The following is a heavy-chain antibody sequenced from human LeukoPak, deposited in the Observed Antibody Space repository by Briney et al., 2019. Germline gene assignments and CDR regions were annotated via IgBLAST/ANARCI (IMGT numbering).Heavy chain of an antibody. D-gene: IGHD2-2*01. Sequence: GGSLRLSCAGSGFTFRSYAMSWVRQSPVKGLEWVSAISDSGDGTYYADSVKGRFTISRDNSKNTLHLQMNSLRAEDTAVYYCARSGVVVVPGMDYWGQGTLVTVSS. CDR3: ARSGVVVVPGMDY. CDR1: GFTFRSYA. V-gene: IGHV3-23*01. J-gene: IGHJ4*02. CDR2: ISDSGDGT.